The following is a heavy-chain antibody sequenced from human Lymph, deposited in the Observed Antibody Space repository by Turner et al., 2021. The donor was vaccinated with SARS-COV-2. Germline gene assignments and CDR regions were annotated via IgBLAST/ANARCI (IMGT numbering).Heavy chain of an antibody. J-gene: IGHJ6*02. V-gene: IGHV3-53*02. Sequence: DVQLVETGGGLIQPGWSLRRSCAASGIIVSRNYMNWVRQAPGKGLEWVSVIYSGGTTYYADSVKGRFTISRDNSKNTLYLQMNSLRVEDTAVYYCARDLGTYGMDVWGQGTTVTVSS. D-gene: IGHD6-13*01. CDR1: GIIVSRNY. CDR2: IYSGGTT. CDR3: ARDLGTYGMDV.